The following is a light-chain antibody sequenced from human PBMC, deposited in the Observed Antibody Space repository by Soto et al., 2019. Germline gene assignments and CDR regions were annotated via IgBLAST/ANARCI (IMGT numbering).Light chain of an antibody. CDR1: SSDVGGYNY. J-gene: IGLJ3*02. CDR2: EVD. Sequence: QSALTQPASVSGSRGQSITISCTGTSSDVGGYNYVSWYQQHPGKVPKLIIYEVDNRPSGVSNRFSGSKSANTASLTISGLQADDEADYYCTSFTSSSTQVFGGGTKVTVL. CDR3: TSFTSSSTQV. V-gene: IGLV2-14*01.